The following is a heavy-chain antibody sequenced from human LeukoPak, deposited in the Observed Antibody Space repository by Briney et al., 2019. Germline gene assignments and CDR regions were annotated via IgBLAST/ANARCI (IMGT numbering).Heavy chain of an antibody. V-gene: IGHV3-74*01. Sequence: QPGGSLRLSCAASGFTFSAFWMHWVRQAPGKGLVWVSRINSDDSRTTYADSVKGRFTISRDNAKNTLYLQMNSLRAEDTAVYYCARDPYSYGFSHPDYWGQGTLVTVSS. D-gene: IGHD5-18*01. CDR2: INSDDSRT. CDR3: ARDPYSYGFSHPDY. J-gene: IGHJ4*02. CDR1: GFTFSAFW.